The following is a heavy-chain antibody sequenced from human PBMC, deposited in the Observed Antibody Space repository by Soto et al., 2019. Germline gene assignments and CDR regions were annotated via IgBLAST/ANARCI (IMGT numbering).Heavy chain of an antibody. CDR2: INPADSNT. V-gene: IGHV5-51*01. CDR1: EYSFTNYW. CDR3: AGGGVRGVITRTRDYYGMDV. Sequence: PGESLKISCKGSEYSFTNYWIGWVRQMPGKGLEWMGIINPADSNTRYSPSFQGQVTISADKSISTAYLQWSGLKASDTAMYYCAGGGVRGVITRTRDYYGMDVWGQGTTVTVS. D-gene: IGHD3-10*01. J-gene: IGHJ6*02.